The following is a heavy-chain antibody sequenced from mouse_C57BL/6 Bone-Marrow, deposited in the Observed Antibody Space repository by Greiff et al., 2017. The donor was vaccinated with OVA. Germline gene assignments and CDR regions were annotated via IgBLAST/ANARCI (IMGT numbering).Heavy chain of an antibody. V-gene: IGHV14-4*01. CDR2: IDPENGDT. CDR3: TTFSGSSYNYIDY. J-gene: IGHJ2*01. Sequence: VQLKESGAELVRPGASVKLSCTASGFNIKDDYMHWVKQRPEQGLAWIGWIDPENGDTEYASKFQGKATITADTSSNTAYLQLSSLTAEDTAVYYWTTFSGSSYNYIDYWGQGTTLTVSS. CDR1: GFNIKDDY. D-gene: IGHD1-1*01.